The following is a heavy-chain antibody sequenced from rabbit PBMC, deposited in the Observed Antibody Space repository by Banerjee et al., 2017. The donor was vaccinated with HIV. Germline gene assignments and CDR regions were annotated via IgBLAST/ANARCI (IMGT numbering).Heavy chain of an antibody. CDR2: IYTSSGST. CDR3: ARDRDWTLDL. V-gene: IGHV1S45*01. J-gene: IGHJ4*01. Sequence: QEQLEESGGDLVKPEGSLTLTCTASGFSFSSSYYMCWVRQAPGKGLELIACIYTSSGSTCYASWVNGRFTISKTASTTVTLQMTSLTAADTATYFCARDRDWTLDLWGQGTLVTVS. CDR1: GFSFSSSYY. D-gene: IGHD4-2*01.